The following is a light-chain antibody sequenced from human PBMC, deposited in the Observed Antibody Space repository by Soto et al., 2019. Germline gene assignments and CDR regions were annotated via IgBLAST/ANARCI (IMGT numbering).Light chain of an antibody. CDR2: RDN. V-gene: IGLV1-44*01. CDR3: SAWDDNLYGPV. CDR1: SSDIGSNP. Sequence: QSVLTQPPSASGTPGQRVAISCSGGSSDIGSNPVNWYLHLPGAAPKLLIYRDNQRPSGVPDRFSGSKSGTSASLTISGLQSADEADYFCSAWDDNLYGPVFGGGTKLTV. J-gene: IGLJ2*01.